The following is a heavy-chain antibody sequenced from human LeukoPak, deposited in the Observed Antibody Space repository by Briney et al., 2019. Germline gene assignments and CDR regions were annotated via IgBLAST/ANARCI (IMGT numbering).Heavy chain of an antibody. CDR3: ARTLAAGHFDY. CDR1: GGSISSYY. Sequence: KPSETLSLTCTVSGGSISSYYWSCIRQPPGKGLEWIGYIYYIGSTNYNPSLKSRVTISLDMSKNQFSLKLSSVTAADTAIYYCARTLAAGHFDYWGQGTLVTVSS. V-gene: IGHV4-59*08. CDR2: IYYIGST. D-gene: IGHD6-13*01. J-gene: IGHJ4*02.